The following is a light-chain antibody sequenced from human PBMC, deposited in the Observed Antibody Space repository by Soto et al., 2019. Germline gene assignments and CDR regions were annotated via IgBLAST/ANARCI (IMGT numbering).Light chain of an antibody. CDR2: DSS. V-gene: IGKV1-5*01. CDR3: QQYKTYTT. J-gene: IGKJ2*01. CDR1: QSISTW. Sequence: EIQMTQSPSPLSASVGDRVTITCRASQSISTWLVWYQQKPGKAPKVLIYDSSSLQSGVPSRFSGDGSGTDLTLTISRLKPDYSAIYYCQQYKTYTTFGQGTKVDI.